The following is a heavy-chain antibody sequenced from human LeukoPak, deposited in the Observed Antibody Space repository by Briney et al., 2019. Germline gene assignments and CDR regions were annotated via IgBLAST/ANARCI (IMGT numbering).Heavy chain of an antibody. CDR1: GGTFSSYA. D-gene: IGHD6-19*01. CDR3: ARGSSGWYGGYYYMDV. J-gene: IGHJ6*03. Sequence: SVKVSCKASGGTFSSYATSWVRQAPGQGLEWMGGIIPIFGTANYAQKFQGRVTITADESTSTAYMELSSLRSEDTAVYYCARGSSGWYGGYYYMDVWGKGTTVTISS. CDR2: IIPIFGTA. V-gene: IGHV1-69*13.